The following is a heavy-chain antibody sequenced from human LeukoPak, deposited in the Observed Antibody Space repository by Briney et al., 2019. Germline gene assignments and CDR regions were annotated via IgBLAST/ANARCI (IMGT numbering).Heavy chain of an antibody. CDR3: ARVGISWELHDAFDI. CDR2: IGTAADT. D-gene: IGHD1-26*01. CDR1: GFTFSSYD. V-gene: IGHV3-13*01. Sequence: GGSLRLSCAASGFTFSSYDMHWVRQATGKGLEWVSGIGTAADTYYQGSVKGRFTISRDNAKNSLYLQMNSLRAEDTAVYYCARVGISWELHDAFDIWGQGTMVTVSS. J-gene: IGHJ3*02.